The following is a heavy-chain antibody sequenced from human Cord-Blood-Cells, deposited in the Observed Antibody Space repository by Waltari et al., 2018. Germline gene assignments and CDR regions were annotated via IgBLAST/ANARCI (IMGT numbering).Heavy chain of an antibody. Sequence: QVQLQQWGAGLLKPSETLSLTCAVYGGSFSGYYWSWIRQPPGKGLEWIGESNHSGSTNYNPSQKSRVTISVDASKSQFSLKLSSVTAADTAGYYCARGVSAAGSPYFDYWGQGTLVTVSS. CDR3: ARGVSAAGSPYFDY. CDR2: SNHSGST. D-gene: IGHD6-13*01. V-gene: IGHV4-34*01. J-gene: IGHJ4*02. CDR1: GGSFSGYY.